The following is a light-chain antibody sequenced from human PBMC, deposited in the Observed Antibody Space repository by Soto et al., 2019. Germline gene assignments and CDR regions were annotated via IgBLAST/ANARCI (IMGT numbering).Light chain of an antibody. V-gene: IGKV1-39*01. CDR2: AAS. Sequence: DIQMTQSPSSLSASVRDTVTITCRASQSISVHLNWRQQKPGEVPKLLIYAASNLHSGVPSRFSGSGSETDFALTISSLQPEDFATYYCQQSYITPYTFGQGTRLEIK. CDR1: QSISVH. CDR3: QQSYITPYT. J-gene: IGKJ2*01.